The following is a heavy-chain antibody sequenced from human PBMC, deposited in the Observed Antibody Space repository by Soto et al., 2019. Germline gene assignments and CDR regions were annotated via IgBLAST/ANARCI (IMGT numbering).Heavy chain of an antibody. Sequence: QVHLVESGGGVVQPGRSLRLSCAASGFTFRRHAVHWVRQAPGKGLEWVAVVSSDGSAKYYLDSVKGRFTSSRDNSKNTAFLQLNRLSSEDTAVYYCARSRSGAVADSFDSWGQETLVTVST. D-gene: IGHD3-10*01. CDR1: GFTFRRHA. CDR3: ARSRSGAVADSFDS. V-gene: IGHV3-30*04. J-gene: IGHJ4*02. CDR2: VSSDGSAK.